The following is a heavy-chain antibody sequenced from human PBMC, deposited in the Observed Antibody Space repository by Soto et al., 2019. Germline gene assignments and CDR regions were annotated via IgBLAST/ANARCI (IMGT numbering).Heavy chain of an antibody. CDR1: GGSISSYY. Sequence: PSETLSLTCTVSGGSISSYYWSWIRQPPGKGLEWIGYIYYSGSTNYNPSLKSRVTISVDTSKNQFSLKLSSVTAADTAVYYCAREGYCSGGSCYDWFDHWGQGTLVTVSS. CDR3: AREGYCSGGSCYDWFDH. CDR2: IYYSGST. J-gene: IGHJ5*02. D-gene: IGHD2-15*01. V-gene: IGHV4-59*01.